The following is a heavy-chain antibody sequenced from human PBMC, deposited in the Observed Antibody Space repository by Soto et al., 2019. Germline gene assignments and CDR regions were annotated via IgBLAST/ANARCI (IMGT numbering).Heavy chain of an antibody. CDR2: IFPRGTT. Sequence: SETLSLPCPVSDDSISSCNNEWGGIPHRAGKGLEWIGYIFPRGTTYYNPSLESRLTMSLDASQNQFSLKLNSLTDADTAVYFCARVPSPFDYYYAMDVWGQGTTVTVSS. V-gene: IGHV4-30-4*01. J-gene: IGHJ6*02. CDR3: ARVPSPFDYYYAMDV. CDR1: DDSISSCNNE. D-gene: IGHD3-16*01.